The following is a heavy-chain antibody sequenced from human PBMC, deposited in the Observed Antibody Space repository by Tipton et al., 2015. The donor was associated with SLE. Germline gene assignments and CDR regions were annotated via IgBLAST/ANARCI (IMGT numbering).Heavy chain of an antibody. J-gene: IGHJ5*02. CDR1: GYTFTSYG. V-gene: IGHV1-69*01. D-gene: IGHD5-24*01. CDR2: IIPIFGTA. Sequence: QVQLVQSGAEVKKPGASVKVSCKASGYTFTSYGISWVRQAPGQGLEWMGGIIPIFGTANYAQKFQGRVTITADESTSTAYMELSSLRSEDTAVYYCARDLGKGQMARPWGQGTLVTVSS. CDR3: ARDLGKGQMARP.